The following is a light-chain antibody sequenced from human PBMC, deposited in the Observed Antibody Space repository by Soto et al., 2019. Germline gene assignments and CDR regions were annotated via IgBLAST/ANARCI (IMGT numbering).Light chain of an antibody. J-gene: IGLJ2*01. V-gene: IGLV2-14*03. CDR1: SSDVGGYNY. CDR3: SSYTSSSTVV. Sequence: QSALTQPASVSGSLGQSITISCTGTSSDVGGYNYVSWYQQHPGQAPKLMIFDVINRPSRISDRFSGSKSDNTSSLTISGLQAEDEAEYYCSSYTSSSTVVFGGGTKLTVL. CDR2: DVI.